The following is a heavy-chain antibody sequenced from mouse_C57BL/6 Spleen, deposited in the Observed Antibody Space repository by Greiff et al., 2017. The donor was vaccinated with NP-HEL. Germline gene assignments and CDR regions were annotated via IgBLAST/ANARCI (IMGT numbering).Heavy chain of an antibody. Sequence: QVQLQQSGPELVKPGASVKISCKASGYSFTSYYIHWVKQRPGQGLEWIGWIYPGSGNTKYNEKFKGKATLTADTSSSPAYMQLSSLTSEDSAVYYCVYGNYDYWGQGTTLTVSS. CDR3: VYGNYDY. CDR1: GYSFTSYY. D-gene: IGHD2-1*01. V-gene: IGHV1-66*01. J-gene: IGHJ2*01. CDR2: IYPGSGNT.